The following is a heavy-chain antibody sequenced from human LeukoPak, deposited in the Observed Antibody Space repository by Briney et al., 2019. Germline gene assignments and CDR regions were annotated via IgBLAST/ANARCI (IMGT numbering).Heavy chain of an antibody. CDR2: ISSSSSYI. J-gene: IGHJ3*02. V-gene: IGHV3-21*01. CDR3: ASGVYYGSGGDAFDI. CDR1: GFTFSSYS. D-gene: IGHD3-10*01. Sequence: PGGSLRLSCAASGFTFSSYSMNWVRQAPGKGLEWVSSISSSSSYIYYADSVKGRFTISRDNAKNSLYLQMNSLRAEDTAVYYCASGVYYGSGGDAFDIWGQGTMVTVSS.